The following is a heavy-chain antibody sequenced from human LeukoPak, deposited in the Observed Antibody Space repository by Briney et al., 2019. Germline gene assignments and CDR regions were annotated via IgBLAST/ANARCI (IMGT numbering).Heavy chain of an antibody. CDR2: INHSGST. Sequence: SGTLSLTCAVYGGSFSGYYWSWIRQPPGKGLEWIGEINHSGSTNYNPSLKSRVTISVDTSKNQFSLKLSSVTAADTAVYYCARISGPPFDYWGQGTLVTVSS. CDR3: ARISGPPFDY. J-gene: IGHJ4*02. V-gene: IGHV4-34*01. D-gene: IGHD5-12*01. CDR1: GGSFSGYY.